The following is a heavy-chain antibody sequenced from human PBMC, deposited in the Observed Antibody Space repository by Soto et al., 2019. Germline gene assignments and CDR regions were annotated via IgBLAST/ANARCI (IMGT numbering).Heavy chain of an antibody. Sequence: QVQLVQSGAEVKKPGASVKVSCKASGYTFTSYGISWVRQAPGQGLEWMGGISAYNGNTNYAQKLQGRVTMTTDTATSTAYMELRSRRSDDTAVYYCARSDEEDIVVVVAATNGMEVWGQGTTVTVSS. V-gene: IGHV1-18*01. CDR1: GYTFTSYG. J-gene: IGHJ6*02. CDR3: ARSDEEDIVVVVAATNGMEV. D-gene: IGHD2-15*01. CDR2: ISAYNGNT.